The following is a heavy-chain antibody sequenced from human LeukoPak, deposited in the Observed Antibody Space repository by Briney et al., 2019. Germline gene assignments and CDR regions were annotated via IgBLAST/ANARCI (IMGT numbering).Heavy chain of an antibody. D-gene: IGHD3-22*01. J-gene: IGHJ4*02. CDR1: GFTFSSYA. CDR2: ISYDGSNK. CDR3: ARDRDYYDSSGYLDY. Sequence: GSLRLSCAASGFTFSSYAMHWVRQAPGKGLEWVAVISYDGSNKYYADSVKGRFTISRDNSKNTLYLQMNSLRAEDTAVYYCARDRDYYDSSGYLDYWGQGTLVTVSS. V-gene: IGHV3-30-3*01.